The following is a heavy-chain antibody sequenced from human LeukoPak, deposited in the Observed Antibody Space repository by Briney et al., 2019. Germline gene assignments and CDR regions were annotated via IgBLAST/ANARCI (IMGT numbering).Heavy chain of an antibody. CDR3: ARDPNHYYYYMDV. Sequence: GASVKVSCKASGYTFTSYHMHWVRQAPGQGLEWMGIINPSGGSTSYAQKFQGRVTMTRDMSTSTVYMELSSLRSEDTAVYYCARDPNHYYYYMDVWGKGTTVTVSS. J-gene: IGHJ6*03. CDR2: INPSGGST. V-gene: IGHV1-46*01. CDR1: GYTFTSYH.